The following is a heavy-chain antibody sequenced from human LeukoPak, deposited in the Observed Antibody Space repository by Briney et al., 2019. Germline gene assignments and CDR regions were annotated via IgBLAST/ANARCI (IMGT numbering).Heavy chain of an antibody. J-gene: IGHJ5*02. CDR2: INHSGST. V-gene: IGHV4-34*01. CDR1: GGSFSGYY. Sequence: SETLSLTCAVYGGSFSGYYWSWIRQPPGKGLEWIGEINHSGSTNYNPSLKSRVTISVDTSKNQFSLKPSSVTAADTAVYYCARGGGRGYRPWGQGTLVTVSS. D-gene: IGHD3-10*01. CDR3: ARGGGRGYRP.